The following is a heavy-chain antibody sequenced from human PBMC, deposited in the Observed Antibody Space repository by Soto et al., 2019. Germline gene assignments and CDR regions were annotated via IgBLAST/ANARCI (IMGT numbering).Heavy chain of an antibody. CDR1: GFTFSSYA. CDR2: ISGSGGST. D-gene: IGHD3-16*01. CDR3: AKAVGGMATTDVNFGY. Sequence: EVQLLESGGGLVQPGGSLRLSCAASGFTFSSYAMSWVRQAPGKGLEWVSAISGSGGSTYYADSVKGRFTISRDNSKNTLYLQMNSLRAEDTAVYYWAKAVGGMATTDVNFGYWGQGTLVTVSS. J-gene: IGHJ4*02. V-gene: IGHV3-23*01.